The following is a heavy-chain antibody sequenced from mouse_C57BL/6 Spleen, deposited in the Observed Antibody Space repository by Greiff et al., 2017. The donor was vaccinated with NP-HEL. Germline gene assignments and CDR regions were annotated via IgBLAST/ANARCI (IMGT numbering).Heavy chain of an antibody. V-gene: IGHV1-5*01. Sequence: EVQLQQSGTVLARPGASVKMSCKTSGYTFTSYWMHWVKQRPGQGLEWIGAIYPGNSDTSYNQKFKGKAKLTTVTSASTAYMELSSLTNEDSAVYYCSYYGSSYGWFAYWGQGTLVTVSA. D-gene: IGHD1-1*01. J-gene: IGHJ3*01. CDR2: IYPGNSDT. CDR3: SYYGSSYGWFAY. CDR1: GYTFTSYW.